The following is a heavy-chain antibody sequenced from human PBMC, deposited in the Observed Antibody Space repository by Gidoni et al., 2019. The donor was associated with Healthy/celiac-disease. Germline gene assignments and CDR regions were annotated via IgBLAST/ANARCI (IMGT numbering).Heavy chain of an antibody. CDR3: ARVVVVPAAKRSNYYYGMDV. J-gene: IGHJ6*02. CDR2: INHSGST. Sequence: VQLQQWGAGLLKPSETLSLPFAVYGGSFSGSSWSWIRQPPGKGLEWIGEINHSGSTNYNPSLKSRVTISGDTSKNQFSLKLSSVTAADTAVYYCARVVVVPAAKRSNYYYGMDVWGQGTTVTVSS. CDR1: GGSFSGSS. D-gene: IGHD2-2*01. V-gene: IGHV4-34*01.